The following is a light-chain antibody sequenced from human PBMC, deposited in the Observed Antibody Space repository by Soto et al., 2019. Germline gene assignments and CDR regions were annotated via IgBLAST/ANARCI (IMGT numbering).Light chain of an antibody. CDR2: DVN. J-gene: IGLJ1*01. CDR3: SSYAGSNNFV. V-gene: IGLV2-8*01. CDR1: SSDVGAYIF. Sequence: QSALTQPPSASGPPGQSVTISCTGTSSDVGAYIFVSWYQQHPGKAPKLMVYDVNRRPPGVPDRFFGSKSGNTASLTVSGLRAEDEADYYCSSYAGSNNFVFGSGTTLTVL.